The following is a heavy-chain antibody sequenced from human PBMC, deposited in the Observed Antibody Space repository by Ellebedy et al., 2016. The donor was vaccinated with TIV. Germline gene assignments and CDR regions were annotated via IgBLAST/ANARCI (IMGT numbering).Heavy chain of an antibody. Sequence: AASVKVSCKASGYTFTKYNINWVRQSTGQGLEWMGWVNPNSGDTDYAQKFRDRVTMTRDTSTNTAYLELSSLRSEDTAVYYCAREDAFDIWGQGTMVTVS. J-gene: IGHJ3*02. CDR2: VNPNSGDT. CDR1: GYTFTKYN. CDR3: AREDAFDI. V-gene: IGHV1-8*01.